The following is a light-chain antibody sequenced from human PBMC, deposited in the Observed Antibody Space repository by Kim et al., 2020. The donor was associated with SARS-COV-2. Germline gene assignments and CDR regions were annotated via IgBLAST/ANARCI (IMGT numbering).Light chain of an antibody. Sequence: SLSPGERATLSCRARQSISSSLAWYQQKPGQAPRVLIYGASARATGIPARFSGSGSGTEFTLTISNLQSEDFAVYYCQQYAYWRAFGQGTRLEIK. CDR3: QQYAYWRA. CDR2: GAS. CDR1: QSISSS. V-gene: IGKV3-15*01. J-gene: IGKJ5*01.